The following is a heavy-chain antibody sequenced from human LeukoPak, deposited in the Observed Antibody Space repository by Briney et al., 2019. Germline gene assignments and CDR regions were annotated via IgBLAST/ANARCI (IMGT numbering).Heavy chain of an antibody. V-gene: IGHV4-34*01. D-gene: IGHD6-19*01. Sequence: SETLSLTCAVYGGSFSGYYWSWIRQPPGKGLEWIGEINHSGSTNYNPSLKSRVTVSVDTSKNQFSLKLTSVTAADTALYYCARHVGYTSAWLDSWGQGTLVTVSS. CDR3: ARHVGYTSAWLDS. CDR2: INHSGST. J-gene: IGHJ4*02. CDR1: GGSFSGYY.